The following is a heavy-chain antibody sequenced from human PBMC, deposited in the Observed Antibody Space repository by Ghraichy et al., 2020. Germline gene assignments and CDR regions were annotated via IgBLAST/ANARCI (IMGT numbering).Heavy chain of an antibody. CDR2: ISVGSRNI. CDR1: GFSFSSYD. J-gene: IGHJ6*02. V-gene: IGHV3-48*04. CDR3: ARAWGVVSFYYYYGLDV. Sequence: GGSLRLSCAASGFSFSSYDMNWVRQAPRKGLEWVAHISVGSRNIYYSDSVKGRFTISRDNAKNSLYLQMNSLRAEDAAVYFCARAWGVVSFYYYYGLDVWGQGTTVTVSS. D-gene: IGHD2-21*01.